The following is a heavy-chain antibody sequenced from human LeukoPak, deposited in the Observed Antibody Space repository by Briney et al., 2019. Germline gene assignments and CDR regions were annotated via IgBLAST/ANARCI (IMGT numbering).Heavy chain of an antibody. D-gene: IGHD3-10*01. J-gene: IGHJ4*02. CDR1: GGSISSTNW. CDR2: IYHSGST. CDR3: ARDRVGVRAFDY. Sequence: PETLSLTCSVSGGSISSTNWWSWFRQPPGKGLEWIGEIYHSGSTNYNPSLKSRVTISADKSKNQFSLKLTYVTAADMAVYYCARDRVGVRAFDYWGQGTLVTVPS. V-gene: IGHV4-4*03.